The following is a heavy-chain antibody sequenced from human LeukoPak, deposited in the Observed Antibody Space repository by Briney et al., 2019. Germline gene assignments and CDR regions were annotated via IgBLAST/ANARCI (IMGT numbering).Heavy chain of an antibody. CDR1: GFTFSSYG. D-gene: IGHD6-13*01. CDR2: IWYDGSNK. Sequence: GRSLRLSCAASGFTFSSYGMHWVRQAPGKGLEWVAVIWYDGSNKYYADSVKGRFTISRDNSKNTLYLQMNSLRAEDTAVYYCARGGPQQLVSSYGMDVWGKGTTVTVSS. V-gene: IGHV3-33*01. CDR3: ARGGPQQLVSSYGMDV. J-gene: IGHJ6*04.